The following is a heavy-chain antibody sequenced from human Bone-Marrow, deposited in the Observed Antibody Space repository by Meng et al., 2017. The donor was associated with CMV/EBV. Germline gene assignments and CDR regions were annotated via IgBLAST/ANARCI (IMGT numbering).Heavy chain of an antibody. CDR3: VWRGFEILTPNDALDI. Sequence: GESLKISCAASGFIFSDYSMNWVRQSPGGGLEFVATISSDSRYIYYGDSVKGRCAISRDNARRSLYLQMSSLRAEDTALYYCVWRGFEILTPNDALDIWGQGTKVTVSS. CDR1: GFIFSDYS. J-gene: IGHJ3*02. CDR2: ISSDSRYI. D-gene: IGHD3-10*01. V-gene: IGHV3-21*01.